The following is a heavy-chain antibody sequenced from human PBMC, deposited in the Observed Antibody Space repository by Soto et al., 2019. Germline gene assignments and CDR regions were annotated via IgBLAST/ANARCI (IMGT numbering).Heavy chain of an antibody. CDR2: NSGSGATT. J-gene: IGHJ2*01. Sequence: EVQLLESGGGLVHPGGSLRLSCAASGLTFNDYAMSWVRQAPGKGLEWVSANSGSGATTYYADSVKGRFTISRDYSRDTLYLEMNSLRAEDTAIYYCAKVASGNGYFARWRRATLATVSS. CDR3: AKVASGNGYFAR. CDR1: GLTFNDYA. V-gene: IGHV3-23*01. D-gene: IGHD2-15*01.